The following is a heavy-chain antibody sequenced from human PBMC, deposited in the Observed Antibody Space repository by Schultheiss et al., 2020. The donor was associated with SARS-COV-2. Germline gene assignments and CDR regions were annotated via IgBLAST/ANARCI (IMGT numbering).Heavy chain of an antibody. J-gene: IGHJ4*02. V-gene: IGHV3-66*01. CDR2: IYSGGST. Sequence: ETLSLTCTVSGASISNHYWTWIRQPPGKGLEWVSVIYSGGSTYYADSVKGRFTISRDNSKNTLYLQMNSLRAEDTAVYYCARGQEQWFHTTPDFDYWGQGTLVTVSS. CDR3: ARGQEQWFHTTPDFDY. D-gene: IGHD6-19*01. CDR1: GASISNHY.